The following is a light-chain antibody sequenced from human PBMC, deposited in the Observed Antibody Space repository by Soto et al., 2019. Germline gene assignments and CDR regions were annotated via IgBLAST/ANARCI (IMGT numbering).Light chain of an antibody. Sequence: QSVLTQSPSASASLGASVKLTCTLSSGHSNYAIAWHQQQPEKGPRYLMNVNSDGSHSKGDGIPDRLSGSSSGAERYLTISSLQSEDEADYYCQTWGTGIRVFGGGTTVTVL. CDR3: QTWGTGIRV. CDR2: VNSDGSH. CDR1: SGHSNYA. J-gene: IGLJ3*02. V-gene: IGLV4-69*02.